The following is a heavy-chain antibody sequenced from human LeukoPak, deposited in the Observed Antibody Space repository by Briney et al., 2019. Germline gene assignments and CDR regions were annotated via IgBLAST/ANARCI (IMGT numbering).Heavy chain of an antibody. V-gene: IGHV3-30*02. D-gene: IGHD2-21*01. CDR3: ANAPDSRGYFYYMDV. J-gene: IGHJ6*03. Sequence: GGSLRLSCAASGFTFSNYGMHWVRQAPGKGLEWAAFIRFDGSDKYYADSVKGRFTISRDNSKNTLYLQMNSLRAEDTAVYYCANAPDSRGYFYYMDVWGKGTTVTISS. CDR2: IRFDGSDK. CDR1: GFTFSNYG.